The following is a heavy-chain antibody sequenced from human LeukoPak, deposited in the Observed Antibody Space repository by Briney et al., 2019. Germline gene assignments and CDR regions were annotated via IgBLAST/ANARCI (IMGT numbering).Heavy chain of an antibody. CDR3: ARRRSYFDWSPCDY. D-gene: IGHD3-9*01. CDR2: INHSGST. J-gene: IGHJ4*02. V-gene: IGHV4-34*01. CDR1: GGSFSGYY. Sequence: SETLSLTCAVYGGSFSGYYWSWIRQPPGKGLEWLGEINHSGSTNYNPSLKSRVTISVDTSKNQFSLKLSSVTAADTAVYYCARRRSYFDWSPCDYWGQGTLVTVSS.